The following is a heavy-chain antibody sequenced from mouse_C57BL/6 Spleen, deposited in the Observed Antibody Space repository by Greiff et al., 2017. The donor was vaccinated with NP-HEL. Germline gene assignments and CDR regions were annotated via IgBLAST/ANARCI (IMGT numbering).Heavy chain of an antibody. CDR1: GYTFTSYW. CDR3: ARDYGSSYYAMDY. D-gene: IGHD1-1*01. Sequence: VQLQQPGAELVKPGASVKMSCKASGYTFTSYWITWVKQRPGQGLEWIGYINPSSGYTKYNQKFKDKATLTADKSSSTAYMQLSSLTYEDSAVYYCARDYGSSYYAMDYWGQGTSVTVSS. V-gene: IGHV1-7*01. J-gene: IGHJ4*01. CDR2: INPSSGYT.